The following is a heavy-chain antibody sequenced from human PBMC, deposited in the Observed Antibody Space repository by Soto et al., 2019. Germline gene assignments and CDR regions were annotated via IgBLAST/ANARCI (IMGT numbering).Heavy chain of an antibody. V-gene: IGHV1-18*01. CDR1: GYTFPNYG. Sequence: GASVKVSCKASGYTFPNYGITWVRQAPGQGLEWMGWITPYKDNTKYAQNLQGRVTMTTDTSTSTAYMELRGLRSEDTAVYYCARQRLRWFDPWGQGTLVTVSS. CDR3: ARQRLRWFDP. J-gene: IGHJ5*02. CDR2: ITPYKDNT.